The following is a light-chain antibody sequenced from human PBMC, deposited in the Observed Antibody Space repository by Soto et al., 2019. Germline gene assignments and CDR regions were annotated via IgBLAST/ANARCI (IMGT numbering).Light chain of an antibody. Sequence: EIVLTLSPAPLSFSPGERTTPSCRASQSVSSYLAWYQQKPGQAPRLLIYDASNRATGIPARFSGSGSGTDFTLTISSLEPEDFAVYYCQQRSNWPPITFGQGTRLEI. CDR1: QSVSSY. V-gene: IGKV3-11*01. CDR3: QQRSNWPPIT. CDR2: DAS. J-gene: IGKJ5*01.